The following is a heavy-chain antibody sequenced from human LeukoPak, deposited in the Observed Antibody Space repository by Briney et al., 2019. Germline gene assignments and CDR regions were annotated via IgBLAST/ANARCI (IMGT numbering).Heavy chain of an antibody. CDR2: ISSSSSYI. V-gene: IGHV3-21*01. CDR3: ARRLDSSMEGVY. CDR1: GFTFSSYS. J-gene: IGHJ4*02. Sequence: PGGSLRLSCAASGFTFSSYSMNSVRQAPGKGLEWVSSISSSSSYICYADSVKGRFTISRDNAKNSLYLQVNSLRAEDTAVYYCARRLDSSMEGVYWGQGTLVTVSS. D-gene: IGHD6-6*01.